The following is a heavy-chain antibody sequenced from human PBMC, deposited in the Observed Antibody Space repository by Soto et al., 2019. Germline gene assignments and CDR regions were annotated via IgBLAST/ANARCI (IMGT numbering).Heavy chain of an antibody. V-gene: IGHV4-39*01. D-gene: IGHD4-17*01. CDR1: GGSISSSSYY. Sequence: QLQLQESGPGLVKPSETLSLTCTVSGGSISSSSYYWGWIRQPPGKGLEWIGSIYYSGSTYYNPSLKSRVTISVDTSKNQFSLKLSSVTAADTAVYYCARSYGDYWADYWGQGTLVTVSS. CDR2: IYYSGST. CDR3: ARSYGDYWADY. J-gene: IGHJ4*02.